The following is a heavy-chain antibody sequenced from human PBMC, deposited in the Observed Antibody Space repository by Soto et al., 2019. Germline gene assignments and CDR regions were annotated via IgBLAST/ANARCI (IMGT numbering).Heavy chain of an antibody. CDR3: ARERGWERFAWIFDY. CDR2: ISYAGSRK. J-gene: IGHJ4*02. CDR1: GFTFSSYV. V-gene: IGHV3-30-3*01. D-gene: IGHD1-26*01. Sequence: QVQLVESGGGGVQPGRSLRLSCVASGFTFSSYVMHWVRQAPGKGLAWVAVISYAGSRKYYADSVKGRFTISGDNSKNTLYLQVNRLSAEDTAVYYCARERGWERFAWIFDYWGQGTLVTASS.